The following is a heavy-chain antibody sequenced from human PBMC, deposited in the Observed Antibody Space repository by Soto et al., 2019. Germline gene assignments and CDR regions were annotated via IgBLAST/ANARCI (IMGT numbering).Heavy chain of an antibody. V-gene: IGHV1-46*01. Sequence: GASVKVSCKASGYTFTSYYMHWVRQAPGQGLEWMGIINPSGGSTSYAQKFQGRVTMTRDTSTSTVYMELSSLRSEDTAVYYCARERQWLDYYYGMDVWGQGTTVTVS. CDR2: INPSGGST. CDR3: ARERQWLDYYYGMDV. J-gene: IGHJ6*02. D-gene: IGHD6-19*01. CDR1: GYTFTSYY.